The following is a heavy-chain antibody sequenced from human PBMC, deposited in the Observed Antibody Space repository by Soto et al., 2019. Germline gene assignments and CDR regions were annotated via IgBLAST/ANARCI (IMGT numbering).Heavy chain of an antibody. CDR3: AHRLGVAATGGAVDV. CDR1: GFSLTTSGAG. D-gene: IGHD2-8*02. CDR2: IYWNNNK. V-gene: IGHV2-5*01. Sequence: QITLKESGPPLVIPTQPLTLTCTFSGFSLTTSGAGVGWIRQPPGKALEWLAVIYWNNNKRYSPALKSSLTITKDTSNNQVVLTMTNMDPVDSATYYCAHRLGVAATGGAVDVWGQGTMVTVSS. J-gene: IGHJ3*01.